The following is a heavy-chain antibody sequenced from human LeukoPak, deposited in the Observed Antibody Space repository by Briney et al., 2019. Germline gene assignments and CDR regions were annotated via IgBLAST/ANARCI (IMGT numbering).Heavy chain of an antibody. Sequence: SETLSLTCAVSFYSITTTNYQWGWIRQPPGRGLQWIGSMFQSGYAYYNPSLKSRVTISLETSKNQFSLNLSSVTAADTAVYYCARVSYCDGGSCYFRSTDTWGQGTMVTVSS. V-gene: IGHV4-38-2*01. CDR1: FYSITTTNY. D-gene: IGHD2-15*01. CDR2: MFQSGYA. CDR3: ARVSYCDGGSCYFRSTDT. J-gene: IGHJ3*02.